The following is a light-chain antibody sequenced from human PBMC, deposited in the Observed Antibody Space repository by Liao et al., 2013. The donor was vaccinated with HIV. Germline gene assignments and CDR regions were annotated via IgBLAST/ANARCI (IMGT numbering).Light chain of an antibody. CDR3: QAWDSSTVV. Sequence: SYVLTQPPSVSVAPGQTATISCGGDNIGSDTVHWYRQQPGQAPVMVIFFDRDRPSGIPDRFSASKSENTATLTISRVEAGDEADYYCQAWDSSTVVFGTGTRVTVL. V-gene: IGLV3-21*01. CDR2: FDR. J-gene: IGLJ1*01. CDR1: NIGSDT.